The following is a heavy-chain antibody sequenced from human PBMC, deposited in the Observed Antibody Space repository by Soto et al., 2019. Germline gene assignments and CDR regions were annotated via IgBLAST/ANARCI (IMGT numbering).Heavy chain of an antibody. CDR3: ARFVRSCSGTTCYTRADV. Sequence: QVQLQESGPGLVKPSEPLSLTCTVSGGSVSSDTHYWSGIRQPPGKRLEWIGFIYSSGRTNYNPSRKSRVTMSVDTSKNQFSLKLRSVIVADTAVYHCARFVRSCSGTTCYTRADVWGQGPTVTVSS. V-gene: IGHV4-61*01. CDR2: IYSSGRT. D-gene: IGHD2-2*02. CDR1: GGSVSSDTHY. J-gene: IGHJ6*02.